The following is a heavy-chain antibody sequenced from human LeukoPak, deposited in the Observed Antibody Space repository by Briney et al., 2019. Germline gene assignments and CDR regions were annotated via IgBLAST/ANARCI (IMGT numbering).Heavy chain of an antibody. D-gene: IGHD3-3*01. V-gene: IGHV4-59*01. J-gene: IGHJ4*02. CDR2: IYYSGST. CDR1: GGSISSYY. CDR3: ARSDNTIFGVVANVPFDY. Sequence: PSETLSLTCIVSGGSISSYYWSWIRQPPGKGLEWIGYIYYSGSTNYNPSLKSRVTISVDTSKNQFSLKLSSVTAADTAVYYCARSDNTIFGVVANVPFDYWGQGTLVTVSS.